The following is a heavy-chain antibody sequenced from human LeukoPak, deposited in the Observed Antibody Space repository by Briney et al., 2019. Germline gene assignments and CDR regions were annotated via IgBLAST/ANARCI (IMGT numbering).Heavy chain of an antibody. CDR2: ISAYNGNT. J-gene: IGHJ4*02. V-gene: IGHV1-18*01. Sequence: ASVKVSCKASGYTFTSYGISWVRQAPGQGLEWMGWISAYNGNTNYAQKLQGRVTMTTDTSTSTAYMELRSLRSDDRAVYCGTGGTGEGYSYGRYYFDYWGQGTLVTVSS. D-gene: IGHD5-18*01. CDR3: TGGTGEGYSYGRYYFDY. CDR1: GYTFTSYG.